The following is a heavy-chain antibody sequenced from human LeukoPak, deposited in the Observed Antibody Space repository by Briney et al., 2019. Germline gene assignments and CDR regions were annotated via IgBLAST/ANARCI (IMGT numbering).Heavy chain of an antibody. CDR3: ARILKSYYSSKSYSLYFDY. V-gene: IGHV4-59*08. Sequence: SETLYLTCTVSGGSISSYNLSWIRQPPGQGLEWVGYIYYSGSPNYNPPLKSRVTTSIDTSRNQFSLKLSYATAADTAVYYCARILKSYYSSKSYSLYFDYWGRGTLHSGSS. CDR2: IYYSGSP. CDR1: GGSISSYN. J-gene: IGHJ4*02. D-gene: IGHD3-10*01.